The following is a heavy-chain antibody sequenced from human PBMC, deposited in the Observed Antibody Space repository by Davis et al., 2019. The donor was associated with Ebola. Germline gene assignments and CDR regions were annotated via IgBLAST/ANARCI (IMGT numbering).Heavy chain of an antibody. Sequence: MPSETLSLTCAVYGGSFSGYYWSWIRQPPGKGLEWIGYIYYSGSTYYNPSLKSRVTISVDTSKNQFSLKLSSVTAADTAVYYCARVRGSGSYGFWFDPWGQGTLVTVSS. CDR2: IYYSGST. CDR3: ARVRGSGSYGFWFDP. CDR1: GGSFSGYY. J-gene: IGHJ5*02. V-gene: IGHV4-34*01. D-gene: IGHD3-10*01.